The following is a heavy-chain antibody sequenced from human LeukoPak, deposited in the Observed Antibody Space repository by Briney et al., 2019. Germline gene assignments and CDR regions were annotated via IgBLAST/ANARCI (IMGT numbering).Heavy chain of an antibody. CDR2: ISGSSDNT. Sequence: GGSLRLSCAASGFTFSSYAMSWVRQAPGKGLEWVSAISGSSDNTYYPDSVKGRFTISRDNSKNTLYLQMNSLSADDTAVYYCASRYSFSFSYWGQGTLVTVSS. V-gene: IGHV3-23*01. CDR3: ASRYSFSFSY. D-gene: IGHD5-18*01. J-gene: IGHJ4*02. CDR1: GFTFSSYA.